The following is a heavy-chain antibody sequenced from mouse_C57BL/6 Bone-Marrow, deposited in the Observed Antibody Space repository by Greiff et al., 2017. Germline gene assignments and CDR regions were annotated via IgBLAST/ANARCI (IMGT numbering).Heavy chain of an antibody. CDR2: IWWDDDK. V-gene: IGHV8-8*01. CDR3: ARMGDSSGWFAY. D-gene: IGHD3-2*02. J-gene: IGHJ3*01. CDR1: GFSLSTFGMG. Sequence: QVTLKESGPGILQPSQTLSLTCSFSGFSLSTFGMGVGWIRQPSGKGLEWLAHIWWDDDKYYNPALKSRLTISKDTSKNQVFLKSANVDTADTATYYCARMGDSSGWFAYWGQGTLVTVSA.